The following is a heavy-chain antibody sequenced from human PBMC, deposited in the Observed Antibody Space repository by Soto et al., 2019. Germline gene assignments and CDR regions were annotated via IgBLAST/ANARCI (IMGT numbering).Heavy chain of an antibody. J-gene: IGHJ4*02. CDR3: ARVIAPIRAGGYPDY. CDR1: GYSFTIYC. V-gene: IGHV5-10-1*01. Sequence: GESLKISCTGSGYSFTIYCISLVLQMPGKGVEWMGRIDRSDSYTNYSPSFQGHVTISADKAISTAYLQWSSLKASDAAMYYCARVIAPIRAGGYPDYWGQGTLVTVSS. D-gene: IGHD3-10*01. CDR2: IDRSDSYT.